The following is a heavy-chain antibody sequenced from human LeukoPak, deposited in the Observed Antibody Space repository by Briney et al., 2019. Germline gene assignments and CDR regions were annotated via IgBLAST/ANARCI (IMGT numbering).Heavy chain of an antibody. Sequence: SQTLSLTCTVSGGSISSGGYYWSWIRQPPGKGLEWIGYIYHSGSTYYNPSLKSRVTISVDRSKNQFSLKLSSVTAADTAVYYCARTITRLDGPFDYWGQGTLVTVSS. J-gene: IGHJ4*02. CDR2: IYHSGST. CDR3: ARTITRLDGPFDY. V-gene: IGHV4-30-2*01. D-gene: IGHD3-10*01. CDR1: GGSISSGGYY.